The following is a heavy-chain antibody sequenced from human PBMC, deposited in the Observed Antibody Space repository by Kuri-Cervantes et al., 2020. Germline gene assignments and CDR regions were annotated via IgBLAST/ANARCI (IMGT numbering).Heavy chain of an antibody. D-gene: IGHD1-26*01. V-gene: IGHV3-30-3*01. CDR3: AKDPEARGSYSVGYFQH. Sequence: LSLTCAASGFTFSSYAMHRVHQAPGKGLEWVAVISYDGSNKYYADSVKGRFTISRDNSKNTLYLQMNSLRAEDTAVYYCAKDPEARGSYSVGYFQHWGQGTLVTVSS. J-gene: IGHJ1*01. CDR1: GFTFSSYA. CDR2: ISYDGSNK.